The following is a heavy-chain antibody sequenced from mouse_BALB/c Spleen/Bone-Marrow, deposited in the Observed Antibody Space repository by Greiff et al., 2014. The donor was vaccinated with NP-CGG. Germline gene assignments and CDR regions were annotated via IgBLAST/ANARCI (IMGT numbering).Heavy chain of an antibody. D-gene: IGHD2-14*01. CDR2: IDPYYGGT. CDR3: ARRGVHGPLDY. Sequence: LVESGPALEKPGASVKISCKASGYSFTGYNMNWVKQSNGKGLEWIGNIDPYYGGTSYDQKFKGKATLTVDKSSSTAYMQLKSLTSEDSAVYYCARRGVHGPLDYWGQGTTLTVSS. V-gene: IGHV1-39*01. CDR1: GYSFTGYN. J-gene: IGHJ2*01.